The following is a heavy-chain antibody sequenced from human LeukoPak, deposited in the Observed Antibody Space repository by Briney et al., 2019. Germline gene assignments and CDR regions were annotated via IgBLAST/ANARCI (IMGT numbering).Heavy chain of an antibody. Sequence: GASVKVSCKASGYTFTDYYMHWVQQAPGKGLEWMGRVDPEDGETIYAEKFQGRVTITADESTSTAYMELSSLRSEDTAVYYCARVYVRDSSGYYYGKYYYYYMDVWGKGTTVTVSS. V-gene: IGHV1-69-2*01. J-gene: IGHJ6*03. CDR2: VDPEDGET. CDR3: ARVYVRDSSGYYYGKYYYYYMDV. CDR1: GYTFTDYY. D-gene: IGHD3-22*01.